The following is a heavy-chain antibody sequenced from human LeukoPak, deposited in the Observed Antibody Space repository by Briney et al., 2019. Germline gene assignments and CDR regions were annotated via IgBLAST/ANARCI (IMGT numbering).Heavy chain of an antibody. Sequence: SVKASCKASGGTFSSYAFSWVRQAPGQGLEWMGRIIPIIGIPDYAEKFQGRVTITADKSTNTAYMELSSLRSEDTAIYYCARVRRVGATSVFFYDYWGQGTPVTVSS. J-gene: IGHJ4*02. CDR2: IIPIIGIP. CDR1: GGTFSSYA. D-gene: IGHD1-26*01. CDR3: ARVRRVGATSVFFYDY. V-gene: IGHV1-69*04.